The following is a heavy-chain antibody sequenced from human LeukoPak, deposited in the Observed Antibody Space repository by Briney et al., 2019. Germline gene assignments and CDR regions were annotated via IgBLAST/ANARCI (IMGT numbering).Heavy chain of an antibody. Sequence: SSVTVSRMTSRYTLIKFGISWVRQAPAQGVEWVGWISTYNGNTNYAEECQDRVTMSTNTSTNTGYMEMRSLKSGDTAGYFCARARDSGGYESDIWGKGTMVTVSS. CDR1: RYTLIKFG. D-gene: IGHD3-22*01. V-gene: IGHV1-18*01. CDR3: ARARDSGGYESDI. J-gene: IGHJ3*02. CDR2: ISTYNGNT.